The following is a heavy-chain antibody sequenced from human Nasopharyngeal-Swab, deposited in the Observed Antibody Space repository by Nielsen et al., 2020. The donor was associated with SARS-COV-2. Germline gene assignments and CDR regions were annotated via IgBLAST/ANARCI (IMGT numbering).Heavy chain of an antibody. Sequence: SETLSLTCAVYGGSFSVYYWSWIRQPPGKGLEWIGEINHSGSTNYNPSLKSRVTISVDTSKNQFSLKLSSVTAADTAVYYCARVPPIAVAGKGVDVWGQGTTVTVSS. J-gene: IGHJ6*02. CDR1: GGSFSVYY. CDR3: ARVPPIAVAGKGVDV. D-gene: IGHD6-19*01. CDR2: INHSGST. V-gene: IGHV4-34*01.